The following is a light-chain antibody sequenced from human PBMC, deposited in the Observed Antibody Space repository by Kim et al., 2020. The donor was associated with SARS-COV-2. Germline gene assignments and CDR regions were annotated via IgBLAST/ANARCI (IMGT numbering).Light chain of an antibody. Sequence: HSITISCTGTSSDIGGYIYVSLYQQYPGKAPKLLIYDVTKRPSVGSNRFSGSKSGITASLTISGLQAEDEADYYCSSSASSSTYVFGIGTKVTVL. V-gene: IGLV2-14*04. CDR3: SSSASSSTYV. CDR1: SSDIGGYIY. J-gene: IGLJ1*01. CDR2: DVT.